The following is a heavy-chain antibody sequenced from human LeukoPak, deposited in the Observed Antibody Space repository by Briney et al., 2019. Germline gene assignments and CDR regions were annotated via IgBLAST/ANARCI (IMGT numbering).Heavy chain of an antibody. Sequence: GGSLRLSCAASGFTFSRYAMSWVRQAPGKGLEWVSAISGSGGSTYYADSVKGRFTISRDNSKNTLYLQMNSLRVEDTAVYYCANRMRTSLFDPWGQGTLVTVSS. V-gene: IGHV3-23*01. D-gene: IGHD2-8*01. CDR1: GFTFSRYA. CDR3: ANRMRTSLFDP. J-gene: IGHJ5*02. CDR2: ISGSGGST.